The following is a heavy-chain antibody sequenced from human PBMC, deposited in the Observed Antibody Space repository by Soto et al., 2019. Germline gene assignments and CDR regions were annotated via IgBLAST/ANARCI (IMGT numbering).Heavy chain of an antibody. D-gene: IGHD4-17*01. CDR2: ISSSSSTI. J-gene: IGHJ4*02. CDR3: ARDEDWVYGDCYDY. Sequence: GGSLRLSCAASGFTFSSYSMNWVRQAPGKGLEWVSYISSSSSTIYYADSVKGRFTISRDNAKNSLYLQMNSLRDEDTAVYYCARDEDWVYGDCYDYWGQGTLVTVSS. CDR1: GFTFSSYS. V-gene: IGHV3-48*02.